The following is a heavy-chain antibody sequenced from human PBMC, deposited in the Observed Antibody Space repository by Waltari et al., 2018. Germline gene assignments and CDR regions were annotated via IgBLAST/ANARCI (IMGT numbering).Heavy chain of an antibody. CDR1: GFTFSSFA. D-gene: IGHD3-9*01. CDR2: FVGSGGNT. CDR3: CQGTGNY. J-gene: IGHJ4*02. Sequence: EVQLLESGGGLVQPGGSLRLSCVASGFTFSSFAMSWVRQAPGKGLEWVSTFVGSGGNTYYADSVKGRFTISRDNSNNTLYLEMNGLRVEDTAVYYCCQGTGNYWGQGTLVTVSS. V-gene: IGHV3-23*01.